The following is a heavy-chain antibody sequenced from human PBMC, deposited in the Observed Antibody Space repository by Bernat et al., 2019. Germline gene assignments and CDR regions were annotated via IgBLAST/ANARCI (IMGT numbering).Heavy chain of an antibody. Sequence: EVHLVESGGGLVQPGGSLRLSCAASGFTFTNYVMHWVRQAPGTGLVWVSRINHDGTGMTYADFVKGRFTISRDDARNTVHLQMNSLTAEDTAMYHCARDRDFKIDYWGQGTLVTVSS. CDR3: ARDRDFKIDY. J-gene: IGHJ4*02. CDR1: GFTFTNYV. CDR2: INHDGTGM. V-gene: IGHV3-74*03. D-gene: IGHD3-10*01.